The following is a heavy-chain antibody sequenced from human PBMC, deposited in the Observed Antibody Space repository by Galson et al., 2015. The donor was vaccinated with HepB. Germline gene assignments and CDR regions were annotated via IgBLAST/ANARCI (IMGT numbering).Heavy chain of an antibody. V-gene: IGHV3-23*01. J-gene: IGHJ4*02. D-gene: IGHD3-9*01. CDR1: GFTFSSYS. CDR2: ISTSGADT. Sequence: SLRLSCAASGFTFSSYSMNWVRQAPGKGLQWVSTISTSGADTYYTDSVKGRFTISRDNSKNMLYLQMNTLRVEDTAIYYCAKDADILTGYPYYFDYWGQGTLVSVSS. CDR3: AKDADILTGYPYYFDY.